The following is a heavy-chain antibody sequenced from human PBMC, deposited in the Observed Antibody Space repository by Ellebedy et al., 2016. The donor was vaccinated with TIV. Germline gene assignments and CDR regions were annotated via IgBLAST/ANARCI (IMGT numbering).Heavy chain of an antibody. D-gene: IGHD3-16*02. CDR1: GYTFTSYA. CDR2: INAGNGNT. CDR3: AKGGDYVWGSYRYWDY. Sequence: AASVKVSGKASGYTFTSYAMHWVRQAPGQRLEWMGWINAGNGNTKYSQKFQGRVTITRDTSASTAYMELSSLRSEDTAVYYCAKGGDYVWGSYRYWDYWGQGTLVTVSS. V-gene: IGHV1-3*01. J-gene: IGHJ4*02.